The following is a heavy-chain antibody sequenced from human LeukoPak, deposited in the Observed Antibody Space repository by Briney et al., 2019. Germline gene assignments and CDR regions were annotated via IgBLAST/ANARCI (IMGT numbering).Heavy chain of an antibody. CDR2: FYTSGNT. CDR3: ARHRAEKTTITDDTFDM. V-gene: IGHV4-4*09. D-gene: IGHD5-24*01. J-gene: IGHJ3*02. Sequence: KPSETLSLTCSVSGTITPYSWSWIRQPPGRGLEWIGYFYTSGNTHQNPSLKSRVTMSIDASKNQFSLRLSSMTAADTAVYYCARHRAEKTTITDDTFDMWGQGTMVTVSS. CDR1: GTITPYS.